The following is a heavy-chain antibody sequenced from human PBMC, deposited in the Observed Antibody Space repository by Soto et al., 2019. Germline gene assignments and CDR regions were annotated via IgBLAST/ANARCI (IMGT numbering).Heavy chain of an antibody. D-gene: IGHD5-12*01. Sequence: GESLKISCAASGFTFSNAWMSWVRQAPGKGLEWVGRIKSKTDGGTTDYAAPVKGRFTISRDDSKNTLYLQMNSLKTEDTAVYYCTTSLEMAFDYWGQGTLVTVSS. CDR3: TTSLEMAFDY. CDR1: GFTFSNAW. V-gene: IGHV3-15*01. CDR2: IKSKTDGGTT. J-gene: IGHJ4*02.